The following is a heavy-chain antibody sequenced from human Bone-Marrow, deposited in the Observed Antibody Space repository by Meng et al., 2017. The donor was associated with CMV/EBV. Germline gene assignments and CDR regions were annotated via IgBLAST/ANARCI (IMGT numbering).Heavy chain of an antibody. CDR2: INWNGGST. Sequence: GESLKISCAASGFTFDDYGMSWVRQAPGKGLEWVSGINWNGGSTGYADSVKGRFTISRDNAKNSLYLQMNSLRAEDTALYYCARDGSSYYSDGSGYYYWGQGTLVTVSS. V-gene: IGHV3-20*04. CDR3: ARDGSSYYSDGSGYYY. CDR1: GFTFDDYG. J-gene: IGHJ4*02. D-gene: IGHD3-22*01.